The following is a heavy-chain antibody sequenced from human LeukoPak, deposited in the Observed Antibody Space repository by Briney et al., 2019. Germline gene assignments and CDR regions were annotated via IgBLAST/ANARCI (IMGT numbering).Heavy chain of an antibody. V-gene: IGHV3-9*01. CDR3: AKDIYYYDSSGSFDY. D-gene: IGHD3-22*01. CDR1: GFTFDDYA. Sequence: SLRLSCAASGFTFDDYAMHWVRQAPGKGLEWVSGISWNSGSIGYADSVKGRFTISRDNAKNSLYLQMNSLRAEDTALYYCAKDIYYYDSSGSFDYWGQGTLVTVSS. CDR2: ISWNSGSI. J-gene: IGHJ4*02.